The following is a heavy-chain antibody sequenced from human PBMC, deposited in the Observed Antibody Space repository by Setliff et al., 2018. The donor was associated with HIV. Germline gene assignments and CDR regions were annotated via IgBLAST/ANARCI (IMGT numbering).Heavy chain of an antibody. Sequence: SLRLSCAASELTFSTHAIHWVRQAPGKGLEWVAFIRYDGSNKYYADSVKGRFTISRDNSKNTLYLQMNSLRAEDTAVYYCAKDQYDYVWGSYLTCDYWGQGTLVTVSS. CDR3: AKDQYDYVWGSYLTCDY. J-gene: IGHJ4*02. CDR1: ELTFSTHA. CDR2: IRYDGSNK. D-gene: IGHD3-16*02. V-gene: IGHV3-30*02.